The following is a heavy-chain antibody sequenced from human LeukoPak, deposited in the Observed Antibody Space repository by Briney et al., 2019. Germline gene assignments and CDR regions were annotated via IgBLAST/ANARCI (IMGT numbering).Heavy chain of an antibody. CDR1: AYTFTTYY. J-gene: IGHJ4*02. V-gene: IGHV1-46*01. Sequence: GASVKVSCKAAAYTFTTYYMLWVGRAPGQGLEWMGIINPSGGGTSYAQNFRGRVSMTGDTSTSTVYMELTSLISEDTAVYYCARSSLSVTGYFDYWGQGTLVTVSS. D-gene: IGHD2/OR15-2a*01. CDR3: ARSSLSVTGYFDY. CDR2: INPSGGGT.